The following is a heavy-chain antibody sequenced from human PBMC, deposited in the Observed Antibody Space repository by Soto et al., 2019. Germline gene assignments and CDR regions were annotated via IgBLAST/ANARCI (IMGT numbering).Heavy chain of an antibody. CDR1: GFTFSSYG. J-gene: IGHJ5*02. CDR3: AEVGQWLVQGLDL. D-gene: IGHD6-19*01. CDR2: ISYDGSNK. V-gene: IGHV3-30*18. Sequence: QVQLVESGGGVVQPGRSLRLSCAASGFTFSSYGMHWVRQAPGKGLEWVAVISYDGSNKYYADSVKGRFTISRDNSKKTLYLEMDRLGAEDTAVYYCAEVGQWLVQGLDLWGQGTLVTVSS.